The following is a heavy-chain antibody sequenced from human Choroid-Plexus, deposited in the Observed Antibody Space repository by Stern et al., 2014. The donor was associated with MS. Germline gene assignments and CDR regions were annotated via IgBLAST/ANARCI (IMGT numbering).Heavy chain of an antibody. CDR3: AKDRQWSTYFFDY. D-gene: IGHD2-15*01. J-gene: IGHJ4*02. Sequence: VQLVESGGGVAQPGRPLILSCAASGFTFSNFGMHWVRQAPGKGLEWVALISYDGSDKYYADSVKGRFTIFRDNCKNTLYMHMNSLRAEDTAVYYCAKDRQWSTYFFDYWGQGSLVTVSS. V-gene: IGHV3-30*18. CDR1: GFTFSNFG. CDR2: ISYDGSDK.